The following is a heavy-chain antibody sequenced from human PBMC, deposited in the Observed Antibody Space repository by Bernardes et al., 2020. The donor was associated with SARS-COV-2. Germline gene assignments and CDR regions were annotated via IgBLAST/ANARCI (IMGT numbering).Heavy chain of an antibody. V-gene: IGHV3-7*01. Sequence: GGSLRLSCAASRFTFSDYWMSWVRQAPGKGLEWVADINQHGSEKKYVDSVKGRFTISRDNAENSLHLQMNSLRVEDTAVYYCARWGAVLAAPWYYGMDVWGQGTMVTVSS. D-gene: IGHD2-2*01. CDR1: RFTFSDYW. CDR3: ARWGAVLAAPWYYGMDV. J-gene: IGHJ6*02. CDR2: INQHGSEK.